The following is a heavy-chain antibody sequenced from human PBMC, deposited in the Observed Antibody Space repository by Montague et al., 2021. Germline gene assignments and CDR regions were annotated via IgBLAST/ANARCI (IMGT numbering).Heavy chain of an antibody. J-gene: IGHJ4*01. CDR1: GFTVSGSF. D-gene: IGHD3-16*01. Sequence: SLRPSCAASGFTVSGSFLTWVRQPPGKGLEWVSLIYSGGSTSYAASVEGRFTISRDNSKNTLYLQMNGLRAADTAVYYCARASFGGPGDWGQGTLVTVSS. CDR2: IYSGGST. CDR3: ARASFGGPGD. V-gene: IGHV3-53*01.